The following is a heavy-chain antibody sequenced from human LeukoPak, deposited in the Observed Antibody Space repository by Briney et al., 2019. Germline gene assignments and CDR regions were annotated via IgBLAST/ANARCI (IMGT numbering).Heavy chain of an antibody. V-gene: IGHV4-39*01. CDR1: GGSINSSGYY. Sequence: SETLSLTCSVSGGSINSSGYYWGWIRQPPGKGLEWIGSHYYSGSTYYNPSLKSRVTVSVDTSKNQFSLKLSSVTAADTAVYYCASHTSRGTRTDYWGQGTPVTVSS. CDR2: HYYSGST. D-gene: IGHD1-14*01. CDR3: ASHTSRGTRTDY. J-gene: IGHJ4*02.